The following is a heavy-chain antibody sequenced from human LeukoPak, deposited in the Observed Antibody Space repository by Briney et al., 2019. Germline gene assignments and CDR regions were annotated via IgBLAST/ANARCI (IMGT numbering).Heavy chain of an antibody. CDR1: GFTFSSYG. J-gene: IGHJ4*02. D-gene: IGHD3-22*01. Sequence: GGSLRLSCAASGFTFSSYGMHWVRQAPGKGLEWVAVIWHDGSNKYYADSVKGRFTISRDNSKNTLYLQMNSLRAEDTAVYYCARDSFYDSSVLLDYWGQGTLVTVSS. CDR2: IWHDGSNK. V-gene: IGHV3-33*01. CDR3: ARDSFYDSSVLLDY.